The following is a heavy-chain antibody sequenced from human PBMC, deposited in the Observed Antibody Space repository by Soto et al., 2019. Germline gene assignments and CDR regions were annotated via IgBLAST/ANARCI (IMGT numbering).Heavy chain of an antibody. Sequence: PSETLSLTCTVSGGSISSYYWSWIRQPPGKGLEWIGYIYYSGSTNYNPSLKSRVTISVDTSKNQFSLKLSSVTAADTAVYYCARDDSGGNSLYAFDIWGQGTMVTVSS. CDR1: GGSISSYY. V-gene: IGHV4-59*01. J-gene: IGHJ3*02. D-gene: IGHD4-17*01. CDR2: IYYSGST. CDR3: ARDDSGGNSLYAFDI.